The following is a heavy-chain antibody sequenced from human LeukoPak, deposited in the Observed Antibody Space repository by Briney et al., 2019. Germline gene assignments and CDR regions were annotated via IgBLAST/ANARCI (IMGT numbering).Heavy chain of an antibody. CDR2: INAGNGNT. CDR3: ARQGGYCSGGSCHDTLGFDI. V-gene: IGHV1-3*03. CDR1: GYTFTSYA. D-gene: IGHD2-15*01. J-gene: IGHJ3*02. Sequence: GASVKVSCKASGYTFTSYAMHWVRQAPGQRLEWMGWINAGNGNTKYSQEFQGRVTITRDTSASTAYMELSSLRSEDMAVYYCARQGGYCSGGSCHDTLGFDIWGQGTMVTVSS.